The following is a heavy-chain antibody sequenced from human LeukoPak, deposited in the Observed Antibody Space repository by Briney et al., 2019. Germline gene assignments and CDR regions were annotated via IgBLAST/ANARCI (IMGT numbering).Heavy chain of an antibody. J-gene: IGHJ4*02. CDR1: EFIFSNFA. CDR2: ISNGGEYT. D-gene: IGHD5-24*01. CDR3: ARWTYKFGH. V-gene: IGHV3-23*01. Sequence: GGSLRLSCTASEFIFSNFAISWVRQAPGKGLEWISAISNGGEYTLYADYVKGRFTISRDNSKNTVYLLMNSLRAEDTALYYCARWTYKFGHWGQGTLVTVSS.